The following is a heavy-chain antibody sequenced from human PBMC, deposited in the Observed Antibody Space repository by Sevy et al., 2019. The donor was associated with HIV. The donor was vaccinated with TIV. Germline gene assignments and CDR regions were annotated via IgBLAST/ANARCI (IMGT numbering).Heavy chain of an antibody. Sequence: GGSLRLSCAASGFTFSSYTMNWVRQAPGKGLEWVSGISGSDARTYYADSVKGRFTISRDNSKNTLSLQMKSLRADDTAVYYCAKGVTMIVVVDAFDIWGHGTMVTVSS. CDR2: ISGSDART. CDR3: AKGVTMIVVVDAFDI. J-gene: IGHJ3*02. V-gene: IGHV3-23*01. D-gene: IGHD3-22*01. CDR1: GFTFSSYT.